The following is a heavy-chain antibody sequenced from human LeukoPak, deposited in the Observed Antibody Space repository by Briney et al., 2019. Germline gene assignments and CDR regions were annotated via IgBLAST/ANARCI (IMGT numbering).Heavy chain of an antibody. J-gene: IGHJ4*02. Sequence: SGPTLVKPTQTLTLTCTFSGFSLSTSGVGVGWIRQPPGKALEWLALIYWDDDKRYSPSLKSRLTITKDTSKSQVVLTMTNMDPVDTGTYYCARGRGAAQSSLFDYWGQGTLVTVSS. D-gene: IGHD2-15*01. V-gene: IGHV2-5*02. CDR1: GFSLSTSGVG. CDR3: ARGRGAAQSSLFDY. CDR2: IYWDDDK.